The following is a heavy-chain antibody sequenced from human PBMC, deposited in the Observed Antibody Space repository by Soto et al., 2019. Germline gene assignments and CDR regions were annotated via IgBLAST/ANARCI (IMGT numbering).Heavy chain of an antibody. J-gene: IGHJ6*03. CDR1: SGSIRSSNW. Sequence: SETLSLTCAVSSGSIRSSNWWSWVRQPPGKGLEWIGEIHHSGSTNYNPSLKSQVTILVDKSKNQFSLNLSSVTAADTAVYYCAIGSYCSGGSCSPFYYYYMDVWGKGTRVTVSS. D-gene: IGHD2-15*01. CDR3: AIGSYCSGGSCSPFYYYYMDV. CDR2: IHHSGST. V-gene: IGHV4-4*02.